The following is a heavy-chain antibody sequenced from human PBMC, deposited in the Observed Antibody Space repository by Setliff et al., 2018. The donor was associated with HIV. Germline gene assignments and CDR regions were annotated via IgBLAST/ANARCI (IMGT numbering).Heavy chain of an antibody. V-gene: IGHV3-7*01. CDR3: VTFIVYGAGPDC. J-gene: IGHJ4*02. Sequence: PGGSLRLSCAASGFTFSSHWMGWVRQAAGKGLEWVADMRPDGSGKYYLASVKDRFTITRDNAKNPVDLQMNSLRVEDTAVYYCVTFIVYGAGPDCWGQGTLVTVSS. CDR2: MRPDGSGK. CDR1: GFTFSSHW. D-gene: IGHD1-26*01.